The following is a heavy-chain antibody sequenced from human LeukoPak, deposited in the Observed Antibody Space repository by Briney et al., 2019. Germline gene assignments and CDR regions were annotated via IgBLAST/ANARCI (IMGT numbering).Heavy chain of an antibody. Sequence: ASVTVSCKASGYTFSGYYMHWVRQAPGQGLEWMGWLNPKSGDTNYAQKFQGGVAMTRDTSISTVYMELSRLRSDDTAVYYCARGGKVGYTGEYFFDNWGQGTLVTVSS. V-gene: IGHV1-2*02. J-gene: IGHJ4*02. CDR1: GYTFSGYY. D-gene: IGHD1-26*01. CDR2: LNPKSGDT. CDR3: ARGGKVGYTGEYFFDN.